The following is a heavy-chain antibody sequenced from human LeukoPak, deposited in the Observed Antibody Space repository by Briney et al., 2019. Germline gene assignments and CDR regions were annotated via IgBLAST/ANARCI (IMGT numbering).Heavy chain of an antibody. D-gene: IGHD4-23*01. CDR3: ARGPHGDYGGFGAFDI. CDR2: IGTAGDT. V-gene: IGHV3-13*01. J-gene: IGHJ3*02. CDR1: GFTFSSYD. Sequence: GGSLRLFCAASGFTFSSYDMHWVRQATGKGLEWVSAIGTAGDTYYPGSVKGRFTISRENAKNSLYLQMNSLRAGDTAVYYCARGPHGDYGGFGAFDIWGQGTMVTVSS.